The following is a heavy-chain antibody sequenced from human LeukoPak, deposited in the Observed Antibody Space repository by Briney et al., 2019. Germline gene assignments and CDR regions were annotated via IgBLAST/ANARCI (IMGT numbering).Heavy chain of an antibody. CDR2: IYTSGST. CDR3: ARWSSGSFDY. V-gene: IGHV4-61*02. J-gene: IGHJ4*02. CDR1: GGSISSGSYY. Sequence: SQTLSLTCTASGGSISSGSYYWSWIRQPAGKGPEWIGRIYTSGSTNYNPSLKSRVTISVDKSKNQFSLKLSSVTAADTAVYYCARWSSGSFDYWGQGTLVTVSS. D-gene: IGHD3-22*01.